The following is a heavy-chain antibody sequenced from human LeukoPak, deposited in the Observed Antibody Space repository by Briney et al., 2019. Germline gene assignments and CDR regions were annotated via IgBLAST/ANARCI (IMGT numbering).Heavy chain of an antibody. V-gene: IGHV3-21*01. J-gene: IGHJ4*02. D-gene: IGHD3-9*01. CDR3: ARTYYDILTGYNPYFDY. CDR1: GFTFSTYT. CDR2: ISSSSSYI. Sequence: GGSLRLSCAASGFTFSTYTMNWVRQAPGKGLEWVSSISSSSSYIYYADSMKGRFTISRDNAKNSLYLQMNSLRAEDTAVYYCARTYYDILTGYNPYFDYWGQGILVTVSS.